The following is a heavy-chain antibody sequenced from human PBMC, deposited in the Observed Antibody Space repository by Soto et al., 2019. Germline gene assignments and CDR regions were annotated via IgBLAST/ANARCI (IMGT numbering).Heavy chain of an antibody. D-gene: IGHD2-2*01. Sequence: SVKVSCKAAGGTFSSYAISWVRQAPGQWLEWMGGIIPIFGTANYAQKFRGRVTITADESTSTAYMELSSLRSEDTAVYYCARDIVVVPASILYNYYYGMAVCGQGTTVTVSS. J-gene: IGHJ6*02. CDR3: ARDIVVVPASILYNYYYGMAV. CDR2: IIPIFGTA. V-gene: IGHV1-69*13. CDR1: GGTFSSYA.